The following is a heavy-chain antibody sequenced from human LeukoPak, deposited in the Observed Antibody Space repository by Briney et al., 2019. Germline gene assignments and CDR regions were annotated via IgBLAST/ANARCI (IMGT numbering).Heavy chain of an antibody. CDR1: GYSISSGYY. V-gene: IGHV4-38-2*02. Sequence: PSETLSLTCTVSGYSISSGYYWGWIRQPPGKGLEWIGSIYHSGSTYYNPSLKSRVTISVDTSKNQFSLKLSSVTAADTAVYYCARGGIGSDGYQTRNAFDMWGQGTLVTVSS. CDR3: ARGGIGSDGYQTRNAFDM. CDR2: IYHSGST. J-gene: IGHJ3*02. D-gene: IGHD5-18*01.